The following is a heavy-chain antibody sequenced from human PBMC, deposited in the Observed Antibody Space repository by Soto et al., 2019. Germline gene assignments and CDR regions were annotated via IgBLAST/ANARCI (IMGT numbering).Heavy chain of an antibody. CDR2: ISGSGGST. CDR1: GGIFSDYA. V-gene: IGHV3-23*01. CDR3: AKVIRADSTSSNFYYYSGLDV. D-gene: IGHD6-6*01. Sequence: EVQLLQSGGGLGQPGGSLRLSCGVSGGIFSDYAMSWVRQAPGKGLEWVSGISGSGGSTYYAASVKGRFTISRDNSRDTLFLQMNSLRGEDSAIYYCAKVIRADSTSSNFYYYSGLDVWGQGTTVTVSS. J-gene: IGHJ6*02.